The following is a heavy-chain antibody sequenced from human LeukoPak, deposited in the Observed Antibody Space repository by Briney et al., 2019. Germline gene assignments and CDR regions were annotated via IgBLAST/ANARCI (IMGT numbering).Heavy chain of an antibody. CDR1: GFTFSSYG. Sequence: GRSLRLSCAASGFTFSSYGMHWVRQAPGKGLEWVAVIWYDGSNKYYADSVKGRFTISRDNSKSTLYLQMNSLRAEDTAVYYCARGWGMRDYYMDVWGKGTTVTVSS. V-gene: IGHV3-33*01. CDR3: ARGWGMRDYYMDV. CDR2: IWYDGSNK. J-gene: IGHJ6*03. D-gene: IGHD2-8*01.